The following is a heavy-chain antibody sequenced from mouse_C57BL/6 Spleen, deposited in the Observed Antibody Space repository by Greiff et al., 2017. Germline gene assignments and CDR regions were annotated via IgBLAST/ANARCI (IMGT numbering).Heavy chain of an antibody. D-gene: IGHD2-5*01. CDR3: ANEDYYNSNPNWYFDV. J-gene: IGHJ1*03. V-gene: IGHV2-9-1*01. Sequence: QVQLQQSGPGLVAPSQSLSITCTVSGFSLTSYAISWVRQPPGKGLEWLGVIWTGGGTNYNSALKSRLSISKDNSKSQVFLKMNSLQTDETAEYSGANEDYYNSNPNWYFDVWGTGTTVTVSS. CDR1: GFSLTSYA. CDR2: IWTGGGT.